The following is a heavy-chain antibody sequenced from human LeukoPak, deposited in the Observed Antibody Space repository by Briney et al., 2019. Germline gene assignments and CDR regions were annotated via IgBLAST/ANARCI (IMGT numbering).Heavy chain of an antibody. CDR3: AKDLERATSYSGPVA. V-gene: IGHV3-23*01. D-gene: IGHD5-12*01. J-gene: IGHJ5*02. CDR2: IGGSGGST. Sequence: PGGSLRLSCAASGFTFSSYAMSWVRQAPGKGLEWVSAIGGSGGSTYYADSVKGRFTISRDNSKNTLYLQMNSLRAEDTAVYYCAKDLERATSYSGPVAWGQGTLVTVSS. CDR1: GFTFSSYA.